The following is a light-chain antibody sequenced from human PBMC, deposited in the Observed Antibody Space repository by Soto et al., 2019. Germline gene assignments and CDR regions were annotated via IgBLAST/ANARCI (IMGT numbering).Light chain of an antibody. CDR2: GAS. CDR3: XQYGVSPT. Sequence: VLTQSPGTLSLSPGDSATLSCRASQTISNTFLAWYQQRPGQAPRLLIYGASGRAAGIPDRFSGSGSGTEFTLSIRRLEPEDFAVYYCXQYGVSPTCGGGTKVDIK. J-gene: IGKJ4*01. CDR1: QTISNTF. V-gene: IGKV3-20*01.